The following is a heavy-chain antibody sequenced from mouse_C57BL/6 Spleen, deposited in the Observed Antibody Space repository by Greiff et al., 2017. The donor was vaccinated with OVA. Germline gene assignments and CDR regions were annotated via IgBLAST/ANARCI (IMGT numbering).Heavy chain of an antibody. Sequence: QVQLQQPGTELVKPGASVKLSCKASGYTFTSYWMHWVKQRPGQGLEWIGNINPSNGGTNYNEKFKSKATLTVDKSSSTAYMQLSSLTSEDSAVYYCARSPPYDYGSSSGRCFDVWGTGTTVTVSS. CDR3: ARSPPYDYGSSSGRCFDV. CDR2: INPSNGGT. V-gene: IGHV1-53*01. CDR1: GYTFTSYW. D-gene: IGHD1-1*01. J-gene: IGHJ1*03.